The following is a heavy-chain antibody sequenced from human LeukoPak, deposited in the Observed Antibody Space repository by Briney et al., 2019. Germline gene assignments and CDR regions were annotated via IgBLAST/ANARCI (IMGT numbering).Heavy chain of an antibody. CDR2: INHSGST. J-gene: IGHJ3*02. CDR1: GGSFSGYY. CDR3: AREGPCGGDCLDAFDI. Sequence: PSETLSLTCAVYGGSFSGYYWSWIRQPPGKGLEWIGEINHSGSTNYNLSLKSRVTISVDTSKNQFSLKLSSVTAADTAVYYCAREGPCGGDCLDAFDIWGQGTMVTVSS. V-gene: IGHV4-34*01. D-gene: IGHD2-21*02.